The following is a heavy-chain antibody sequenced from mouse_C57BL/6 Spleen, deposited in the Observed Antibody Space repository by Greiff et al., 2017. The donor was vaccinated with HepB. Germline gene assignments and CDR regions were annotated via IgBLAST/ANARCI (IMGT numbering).Heavy chain of an antibody. J-gene: IGHJ2*01. Sequence: VQLKESGAELVRPGASVTLSCKASGYTFTDYEMHWVKQTPVHGLEWIGAIDPETGGTAYNQKFKGKAILTADKSSSTAYMELRSLTSEDSAVYYCTRSPITTVVGRDYWGQGTTLTVSS. CDR1: GYTFTDYE. D-gene: IGHD1-1*01. CDR2: IDPETGGT. V-gene: IGHV1-15*01. CDR3: TRSPITTVVGRDY.